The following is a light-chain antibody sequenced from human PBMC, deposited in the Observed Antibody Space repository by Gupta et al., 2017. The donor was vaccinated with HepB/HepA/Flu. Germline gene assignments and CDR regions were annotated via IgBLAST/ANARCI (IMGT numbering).Light chain of an antibody. CDR1: GSNIGATYD. Sequence: QFVLSQPPSVTGAPGQRVTIYCTVIGSNIGATYDVHWYQFLPGTAPKVLIYGDNRPSGVPDRFSGAKSGTSASLAITGLQAEDEADYYCQSYDSSLNAYVFGTGTKVTVL. CDR3: QSYDSSLNAYV. CDR2: GD. V-gene: IGLV1-40*01. J-gene: IGLJ1*01.